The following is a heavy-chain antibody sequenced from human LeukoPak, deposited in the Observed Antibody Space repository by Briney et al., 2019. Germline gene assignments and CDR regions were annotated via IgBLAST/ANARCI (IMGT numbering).Heavy chain of an antibody. Sequence: GGSLRLSCAASGFTFSSYAMSWVRQAPGKGLEWVSAISGSGGSTYYADSVKGRFTISRDNSKNTLYLQMNSLRAEDTAVYYCAKDEVVVAATPSFPLFDFWGQGTLVTVSS. CDR2: ISGSGGST. J-gene: IGHJ4*02. CDR1: GFTFSSYA. CDR3: AKDEVVVAATPSFPLFDF. D-gene: IGHD2-15*01. V-gene: IGHV3-23*01.